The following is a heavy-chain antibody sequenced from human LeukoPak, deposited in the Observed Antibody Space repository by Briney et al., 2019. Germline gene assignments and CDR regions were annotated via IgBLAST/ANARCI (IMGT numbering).Heavy chain of an antibody. V-gene: IGHV3-23*01. J-gene: IGHJ4*02. CDR3: AKDPPSSSWYESSDY. CDR2: ISGSGGST. D-gene: IGHD6-13*01. CDR1: EFTFSNFW. Sequence: GGSLRLSCAASEFTFSNFWMSWVRQAPGKGLEWVSAISGSGGSTYYADSVKGRFTISRDNSKNTLYLQMNSLRAEDTAVYYCAKDPPSSSWYESSDYWGQGTLVTVSS.